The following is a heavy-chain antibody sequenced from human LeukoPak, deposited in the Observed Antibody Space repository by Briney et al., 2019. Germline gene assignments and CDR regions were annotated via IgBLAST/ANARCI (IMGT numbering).Heavy chain of an antibody. D-gene: IGHD1-26*01. CDR2: ISYDGSNK. Sequence: PGGSPRLSCAASGFTFSSYGMHWVRQAPGKGLEWVAVISYDGSNKYYADSVKGRFTISRDNSKNTLYLQMNSLRAEDTAVYYCAKSGKYIVGATSVDYWGQGTLVTVSS. J-gene: IGHJ4*02. V-gene: IGHV3-30*18. CDR1: GFTFSSYG. CDR3: AKSGKYIVGATSVDY.